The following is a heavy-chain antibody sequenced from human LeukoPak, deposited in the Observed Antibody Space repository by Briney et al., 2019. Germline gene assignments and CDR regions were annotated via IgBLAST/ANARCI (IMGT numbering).Heavy chain of an antibody. J-gene: IGHJ4*02. Sequence: PSETLSLTCAVYGGSFSGYYWSWIRQPPGKRLEWMGEINHSGSTNYNPSLKSRVTISVDTSKNQFSLKLSSVTAADTAVYYCARSVYCSGGSCPFDYWGQGTLVTVSS. CDR2: INHSGST. V-gene: IGHV4-34*01. CDR3: ARSVYCSGGSCPFDY. CDR1: GGSFSGYY. D-gene: IGHD2-15*01.